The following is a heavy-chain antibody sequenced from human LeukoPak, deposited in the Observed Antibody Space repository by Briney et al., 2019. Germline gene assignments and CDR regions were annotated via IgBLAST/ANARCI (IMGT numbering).Heavy chain of an antibody. J-gene: IGHJ5*02. CDR2: IYYSGST. Sequence: SQTLSLTCTVSGGSISSGGYYWSWIRQHPGKGLEWIGYIYYSGSTHYNPSLKSRVTVSVDTSKNQFSLKLSSVTAADTAVYYCARDMTDWWFDPWGQGTLVTVSS. V-gene: IGHV4-31*03. CDR1: GGSISSGGYY. D-gene: IGHD3-9*01. CDR3: ARDMTDWWFDP.